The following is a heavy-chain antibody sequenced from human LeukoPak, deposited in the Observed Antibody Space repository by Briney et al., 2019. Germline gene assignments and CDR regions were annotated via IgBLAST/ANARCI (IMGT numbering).Heavy chain of an antibody. J-gene: IGHJ4*02. CDR1: GFTFSSYE. CDR2: ISSSGSTI. CDR3: ARRGWDRDCDY. D-gene: IGHD6-19*01. Sequence: GGSLRLSCAASGFTFSSYEMNWVRQAPGKGLEWVSYISSSGSTIYYADSVKGRFTISRDNAKNSLYLQMNSLRAEDTAVYYCARRGWDRDCDYWGQGTLVTVSS. V-gene: IGHV3-48*03.